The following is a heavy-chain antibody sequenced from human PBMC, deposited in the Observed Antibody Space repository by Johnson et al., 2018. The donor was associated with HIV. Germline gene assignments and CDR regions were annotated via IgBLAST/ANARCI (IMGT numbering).Heavy chain of an antibody. Sequence: VLLVESGGGVVQPGRSLRLSCAASGFTFSSYWMHWVHKAPGKGLVWVSRINSDGSSTSYADSVKGRFTISRDNAKNTLYLQMNSLRAEDTAVYYCARDLNHFGGAFDIWGQGTMVTVSS. V-gene: IGHV3-74*01. CDR1: GFTFSSYW. CDR3: ARDLNHFGGAFDI. CDR2: INSDGSST. D-gene: IGHD3-16*01. J-gene: IGHJ3*02.